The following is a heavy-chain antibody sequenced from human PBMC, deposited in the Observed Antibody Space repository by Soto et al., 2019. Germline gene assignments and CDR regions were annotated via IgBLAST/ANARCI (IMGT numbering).Heavy chain of an antibody. CDR1: GFSMIRSGMG. CDR2: IYWNDDK. D-gene: IGHD3-22*01. J-gene: IGHJ4*02. Sequence: SGRTLGNAAQTLTLTCTLSGFSMIRSGMGGGCIGQPPGKALEWLGLIYWNDDKRYSPPLKSRLTITKDTSTNRVALTMTNMDPVDTATYYCAHSPFYDSRGYPDYWGQGMLVTVSS. V-gene: IGHV2-5*01. CDR3: AHSPFYDSRGYPDY.